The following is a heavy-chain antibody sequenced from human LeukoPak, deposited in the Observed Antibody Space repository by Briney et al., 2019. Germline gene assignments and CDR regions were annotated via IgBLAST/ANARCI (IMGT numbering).Heavy chain of an antibody. CDR2: VDPEDGET. CDR3: ASQGYSGYDCAY. Sequence: ASVKVSCKVSGYTFTDYYMHWVQHAPGKGLEWMGLVDPEDGETIYAEKFQGRVTMTRDTSTSTVYMELSSLRSEDTAVYYCASQGYSGYDCAYWGQGTLVTVPS. J-gene: IGHJ4*02. CDR1: GYTFTDYY. V-gene: IGHV1-69-2*01. D-gene: IGHD5-12*01.